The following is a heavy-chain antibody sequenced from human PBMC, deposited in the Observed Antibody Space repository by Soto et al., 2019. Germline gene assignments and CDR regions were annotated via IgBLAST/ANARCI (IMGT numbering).Heavy chain of an antibody. J-gene: IGHJ6*02. CDR1: GGTIRSGGYY. Sequence: TSETLSLTCTVSGGTIRSGGYYWSWIRQHPGKGLEWIGYIYYSGSTYYNPSLKSRVTMSVDTSKSQFSLKLSSVTAADTAVYYCARDRFDSHYSGMDVWGQGTTVTVSS. CDR2: IYYSGST. V-gene: IGHV4-31*03. D-gene: IGHD2-21*01. CDR3: ARDRFDSHYSGMDV.